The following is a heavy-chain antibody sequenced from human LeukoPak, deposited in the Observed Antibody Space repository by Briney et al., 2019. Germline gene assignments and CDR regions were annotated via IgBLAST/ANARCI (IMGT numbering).Heavy chain of an antibody. CDR2: IYPGGDT. D-gene: IGHD1-26*01. Sequence: GGSLRPSCAASGFTVSSNHMTWVRQAPGKGLEWVSLIYPGGDTYSTDSVKGRFTISRDNSKNTLYLQMNSLRAEDTAVYYCASKVERYFEYWGQGILVTVPS. J-gene: IGHJ4*02. CDR1: GFTVSSNH. CDR3: ASKVERYFEY. V-gene: IGHV3-66*01.